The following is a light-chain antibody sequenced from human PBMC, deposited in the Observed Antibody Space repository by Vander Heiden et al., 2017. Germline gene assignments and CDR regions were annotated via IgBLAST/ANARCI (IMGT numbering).Light chain of an antibody. J-gene: IGLJ1*01. CDR2: DVS. CDR3: SSYTSSSTLLV. V-gene: IGLV2-14*01. Sequence: QSALTQPASVSGSPGQSITISCTGTSSDVGGYNYVSWYQQHPGKAPNLMFYDVSNRPSGVSNRFSGSKSGTTASPTISGLQAEEEADYYGSSYTSSSTLLVFGTGTKLTVL. CDR1: SSDVGGYNY.